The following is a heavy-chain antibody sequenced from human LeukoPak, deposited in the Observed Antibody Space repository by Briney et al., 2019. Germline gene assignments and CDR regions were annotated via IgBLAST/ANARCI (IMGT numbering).Heavy chain of an antibody. D-gene: IGHD3-10*01. CDR1: GGSFSGYY. CDR2: VNHRGST. J-gene: IGHJ5*02. CDR3: ARSAILWFGELFRRYNWFDP. Sequence: SETLSLTCAVYGGSFSGYYWSWIRPPPGKGLEWIGEVNHRGSTNYNPSLKSRVTISVDTSKNQVSLKLSPVTAADTAVYYCARSAILWFGELFRRYNWFDPWGQGTLVTVSS. V-gene: IGHV4-34*01.